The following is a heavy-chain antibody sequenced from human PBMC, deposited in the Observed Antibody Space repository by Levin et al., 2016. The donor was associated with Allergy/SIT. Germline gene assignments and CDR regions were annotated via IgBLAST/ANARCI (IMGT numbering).Heavy chain of an antibody. CDR2: IYSGGST. V-gene: IGHV3-53*01. CDR3: ARVRSENRDGYNPPRD. J-gene: IGHJ4*02. D-gene: IGHD5-24*01. Sequence: GESLKISCAASGFTVSSNYMSWVRQAPGKGLEWVSVIYSGGSTYYADSVKGRFTISRDNSKNTLYLQMNSLRAEDTAVYYCARVRSENRDGYNPPRDWGQGTLVTVSS. CDR1: GFTVSSNY.